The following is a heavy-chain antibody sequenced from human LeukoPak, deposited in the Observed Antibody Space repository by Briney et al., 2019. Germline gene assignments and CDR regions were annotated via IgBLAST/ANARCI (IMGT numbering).Heavy chain of an antibody. V-gene: IGHV4-34*01. Sequence: PSETLSLTCAVYGGSFSGYYWSWIRQPPGKGLEWIGEINHSGSTNYNPSLKSRVTISVDTSKNQFSLKLSSVTAADTAVYYCARDWTYDFWSGYHKKGLNWFDPWGQGTLVTASS. D-gene: IGHD3-3*01. CDR2: INHSGST. J-gene: IGHJ5*02. CDR1: GGSFSGYY. CDR3: ARDWTYDFWSGYHKKGLNWFDP.